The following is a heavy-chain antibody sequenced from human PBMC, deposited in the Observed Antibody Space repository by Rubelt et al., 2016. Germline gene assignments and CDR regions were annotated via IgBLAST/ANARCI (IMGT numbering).Heavy chain of an antibody. J-gene: IGHJ5*02. CDR1: GGSISSRTYY. CDR2: MYYSGTT. Sequence: QLQLQESGPGLVEPSETLSLTCSVSGGSISSRTYYWGWIRQPPGKGLEWIGSMYYSGTTYYSPSLRSRVTISVDTAKNHFSLRLRSVTAADTAVYYCARSESGIAAAPDWFDPWGQGALVTVSS. D-gene: IGHD6-13*01. V-gene: IGHV4-39*01. CDR3: ARSESGIAAAPDWFDP.